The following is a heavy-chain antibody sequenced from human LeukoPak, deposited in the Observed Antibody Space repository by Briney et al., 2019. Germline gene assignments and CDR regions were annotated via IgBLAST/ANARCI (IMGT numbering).Heavy chain of an antibody. CDR1: GYTFTSYD. D-gene: IGHD4-17*01. V-gene: IGHV1-8*03. CDR3: AREAFTTVTSATDAFDI. CDR2: MNPNSGNT. J-gene: IGHJ3*02. Sequence: ASVKVSCKASGYTFTSYDINWVRQATGQGLEWMGWMNPNSGNTGYAQKFQGRVTITSNTSISTAYLELSSLRSDDTAVYYCAREAFTTVTSATDAFDIWGQGTMVTVSS.